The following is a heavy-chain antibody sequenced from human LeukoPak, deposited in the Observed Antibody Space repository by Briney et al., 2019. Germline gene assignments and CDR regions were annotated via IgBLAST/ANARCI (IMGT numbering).Heavy chain of an antibody. CDR2: INPNSGGT. CDR1: GYTFTGYY. V-gene: IGHV1-2*02. D-gene: IGHD2-2*02. Sequence: GASVKVSCKASGYTFTGYYMHWVRQAPGQGLEWMGWINPNSGGTSYAQKFQGRVTMTRDTSISTAYMELSRLRSDDTAVYYCARGGIARYCSSTSCYTGNDYWGQGTLVTVSS. CDR3: ARGGIARYCSSTSCYTGNDY. J-gene: IGHJ4*02.